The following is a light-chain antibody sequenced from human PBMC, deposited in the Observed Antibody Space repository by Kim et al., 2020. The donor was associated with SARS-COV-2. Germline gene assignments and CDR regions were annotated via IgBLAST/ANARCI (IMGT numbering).Light chain of an antibody. CDR2: GAS. Sequence: EIVMTQSPSTVSLSPGERVTLSCRASQSLTTNYLAWYQQKPGQAPTLLIYGASSRATNIPDRFSGSGSGTDFTLTISRLEPEDFAVYFCQQYVSYSWTFGQGTKVDIK. CDR1: QSLTTNY. CDR3: QQYVSYSWT. V-gene: IGKV3-20*01. J-gene: IGKJ1*01.